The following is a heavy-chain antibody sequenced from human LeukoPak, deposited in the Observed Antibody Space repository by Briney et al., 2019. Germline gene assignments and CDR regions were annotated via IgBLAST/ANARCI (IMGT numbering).Heavy chain of an antibody. Sequence: SETLSLTCAVYGGSFSGYYWSWIRQPPGKGLEWIGEINHSGSTNYNPSLKSRVTISVDTSKNQFSLKLSSVTAADTAVYYCARPQRRDAFDIWGQGTMVTVSS. CDR2: INHSGST. CDR3: ARPQRRDAFDI. J-gene: IGHJ3*02. V-gene: IGHV4-34*01. CDR1: GGSFSGYY.